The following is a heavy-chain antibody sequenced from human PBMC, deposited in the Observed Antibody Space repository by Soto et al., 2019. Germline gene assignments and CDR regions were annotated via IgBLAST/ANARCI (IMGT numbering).Heavy chain of an antibody. J-gene: IGHJ4*02. CDR3: AKVPLELRGRKGYYFDY. D-gene: IGHD1-1*01. V-gene: IGHV3-23*01. CDR1: GFTFSSYA. Sequence: PGGSLRLSCAASGFTFSSYAMSWVRQAPGKGLEWVSAISGSGGSTYYADSVKGRFTISRDNSKNTLYLQMNSLRAEDTAVYYCAKVPLELRGRKGYYFDYWGQGTLVTVSS. CDR2: ISGSGGST.